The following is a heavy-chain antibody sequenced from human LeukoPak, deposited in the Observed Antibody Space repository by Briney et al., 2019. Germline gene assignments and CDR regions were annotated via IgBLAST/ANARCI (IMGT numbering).Heavy chain of an antibody. Sequence: GGSLRLSCAASGFTFSSYAMSWVRQAPGKGLEWVAVLSYDGSNKNYAASVMGRFAISRDNSKNTLYLQMNSLRVEDTAVYYCAKDHAGSGSYYNLWDYWGQGTLVTVSS. V-gene: IGHV3-30*18. D-gene: IGHD3-10*01. J-gene: IGHJ4*02. CDR2: LSYDGSNK. CDR1: GFTFSSYA. CDR3: AKDHAGSGSYYNLWDY.